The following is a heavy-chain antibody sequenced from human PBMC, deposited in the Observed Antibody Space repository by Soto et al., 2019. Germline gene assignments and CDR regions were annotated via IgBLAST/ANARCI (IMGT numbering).Heavy chain of an antibody. CDR1: GGSFSGYY. CDR2: INHSGST. CDR3: ARSRTQWLVSPRGDYYYGMDV. J-gene: IGHJ6*02. D-gene: IGHD6-19*01. V-gene: IGHV4-34*01. Sequence: PSETLSLTCAVYGGSFSGYYWSWIRQPPGKGLEWIGEINHSGSTNYNPSLKSRVTISVDTSKNQFSLKLSSVTAADTAVYYCARSRTQWLVSPRGDYYYGMDVWGQGTTVTVS.